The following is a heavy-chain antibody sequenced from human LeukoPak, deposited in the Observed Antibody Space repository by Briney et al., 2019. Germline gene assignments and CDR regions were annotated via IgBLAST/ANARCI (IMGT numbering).Heavy chain of an antibody. CDR1: GGSISSGDYY. CDR2: IYYSGST. V-gene: IGHV4-30-4*01. J-gene: IGHJ3*02. CDR3: ATATYYYDSSGYYHAFDI. Sequence: SETLSLTCTVSGGSISSGDYYWSWIRQPPGKGLEWIGYIYYSGSTYYNPSLKSRVTISVDASKNQFSLKLSSVTAADTAVYYCATATYYYDSSGYYHAFDIWGQGTVVTVSS. D-gene: IGHD3-22*01.